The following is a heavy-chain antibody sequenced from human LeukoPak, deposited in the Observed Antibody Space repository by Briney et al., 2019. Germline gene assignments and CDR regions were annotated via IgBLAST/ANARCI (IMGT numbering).Heavy chain of an antibody. Sequence: GESLKISCKGSGYSFTSYWIGWVRQMPGKGLEWMGIIYPGDSDTRYSPSFQGQVTISADKPISTAYLQWSSLKASDTAMYYCARHGYSSSPNYYYGMDVWGQGTTVTVSS. D-gene: IGHD6-13*01. CDR1: GYSFTSYW. V-gene: IGHV5-51*01. CDR3: ARHGYSSSPNYYYGMDV. CDR2: IYPGDSDT. J-gene: IGHJ6*02.